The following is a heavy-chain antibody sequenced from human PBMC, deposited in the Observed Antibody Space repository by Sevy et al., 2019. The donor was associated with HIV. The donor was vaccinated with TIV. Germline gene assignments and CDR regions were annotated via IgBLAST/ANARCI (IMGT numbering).Heavy chain of an antibody. D-gene: IGHD2-2*01. V-gene: IGHV1-18*01. CDR3: ARDPADCSSTSCYAKRYYYYYGMDV. CDR2: ISAYNGNT. Sequence: ASVKVSCKASGYTFTSYGISWVRQAPGQGLEWMGWISAYNGNTNYAQKLQARVTMTTDTSTRTAYMELRSMRSDDTAVYYCARDPADCSSTSCYAKRYYYYYGMDVWGQGTTVTVSS. CDR1: GYTFTSYG. J-gene: IGHJ6*02.